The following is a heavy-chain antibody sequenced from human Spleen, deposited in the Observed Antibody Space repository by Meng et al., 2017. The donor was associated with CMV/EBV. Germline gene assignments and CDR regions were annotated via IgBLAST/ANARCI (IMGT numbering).Heavy chain of an antibody. D-gene: IGHD3-16*01. CDR2: INPNSGGT. CDR1: GYTFTGYY. J-gene: IGHJ5*02. CDR3: ARGLENWLDP. Sequence: SCKASGYTFTGYYMHWVRQAPGRGLEWMGWINPNSGGTNYAQKFQGRVTMTRDTSIITAYMELSSLTSDDTAVYYCARGLENWLDPWGHGTLVTVSS. V-gene: IGHV1-2*02.